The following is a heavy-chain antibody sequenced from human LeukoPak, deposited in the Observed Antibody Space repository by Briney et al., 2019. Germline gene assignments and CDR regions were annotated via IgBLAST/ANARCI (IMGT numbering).Heavy chain of an antibody. V-gene: IGHV4-59*01. Sequence: SETLSLTRTVSGGSISSYYWSWIRQPPGKGLEWIGYIYYSGSTNYNPSLKSRVTISVDTSKNQFSLKLSSVTAADTAVYYCARDSIVGATLVAFDIWGQGTMVTVSS. J-gene: IGHJ3*02. CDR2: IYYSGST. CDR1: GGSISSYY. CDR3: ARDSIVGATLVAFDI. D-gene: IGHD1-26*01.